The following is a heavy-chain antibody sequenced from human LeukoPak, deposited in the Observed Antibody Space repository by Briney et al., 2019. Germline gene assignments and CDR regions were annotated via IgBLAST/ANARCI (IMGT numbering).Heavy chain of an antibody. D-gene: IGHD3-10*01. CDR1: GFTFSSYE. CDR3: ARVREDTGGDY. V-gene: IGHV3-48*03. J-gene: IGHJ4*02. CDR2: ISSSGSTI. Sequence: GGSLRLSCAASGFTFSSYEMNWVRQAPEKGLEWISYISSSGSTIYYADSVRGRFTISRDNAMNSLYLQMNSLRAEDTAVYYCARVREDTGGDYWGQGTLVTVSS.